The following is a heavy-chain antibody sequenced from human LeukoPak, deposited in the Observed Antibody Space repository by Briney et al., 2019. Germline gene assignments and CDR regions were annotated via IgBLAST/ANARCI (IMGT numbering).Heavy chain of an antibody. V-gene: IGHV1-24*01. Sequence: ASVKVSCKVSGYTLTELSMHWVRQAPGKGLEWMGGFDPEDGETIYAQKFQGRVTMTGDTSTDTAYMELSSLRSEDTAVYYCATEVYCSSTSCQNWFDPWGQGTLVTVSS. CDR2: FDPEDGET. CDR3: ATEVYCSSTSCQNWFDP. J-gene: IGHJ5*02. CDR1: GYTLTELS. D-gene: IGHD2-2*01.